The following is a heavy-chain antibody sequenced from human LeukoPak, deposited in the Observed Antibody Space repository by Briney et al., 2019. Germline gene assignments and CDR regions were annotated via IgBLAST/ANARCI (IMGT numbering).Heavy chain of an antibody. J-gene: IGHJ4*02. CDR1: GYSFILYG. D-gene: IGHD4-11*01. Sequence: ASVRVSCKTSGYSFILYGISWVRQAPGQGPEWMGWVSTSTGDTKYTQKFQGRVTLTTDTSTSTAYMELSSLRSDDTAVYYCARDDNYGIFVNVDYWGQGTLVTVSS. V-gene: IGHV1-18*01. CDR3: ARDDNYGIFVNVDY. CDR2: VSTSTGDT.